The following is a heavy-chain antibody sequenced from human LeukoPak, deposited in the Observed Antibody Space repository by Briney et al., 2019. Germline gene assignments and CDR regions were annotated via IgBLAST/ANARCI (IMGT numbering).Heavy chain of an antibody. Sequence: SETLSPTCTVSGDSISSYYWSWIRQPPGKGLEWIGYIYYSGSTTYNPSLKSRVTISVDRSKNQFSLKLSSVTAADTAVYYCARYYYDSSGYWAADYWGQGTLVTVSS. V-gene: IGHV4-59*01. CDR1: GDSISSYY. J-gene: IGHJ4*02. CDR2: IYYSGST. D-gene: IGHD3-22*01. CDR3: ARYYYDSSGYWAADY.